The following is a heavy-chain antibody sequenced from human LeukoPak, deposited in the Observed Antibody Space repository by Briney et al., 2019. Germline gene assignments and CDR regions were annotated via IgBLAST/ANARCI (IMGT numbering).Heavy chain of an antibody. CDR1: GFTFSSYG. J-gene: IGHJ3*02. CDR2: IWYDGSNK. D-gene: IGHD4-17*01. V-gene: IGHV3-33*06. CDR3: AKPTAPPGPDAFDI. Sequence: GGSLRLSCAASGFTFSSYGMHWVRQAPGKGMEWVAVIWYDGSNKYYADSVKGRFTISRDNSKNTLYLQMNGLRAEDTAVYYCAKPTAPPGPDAFDIWGQGTMVTVSS.